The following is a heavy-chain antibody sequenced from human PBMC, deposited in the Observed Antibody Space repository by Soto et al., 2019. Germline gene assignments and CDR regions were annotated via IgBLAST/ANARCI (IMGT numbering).Heavy chain of an antibody. Sequence: EVQLVESGGGLVQPGRSLRLSCATSGFTFDDYAMHWVRQAPGKGLEWVSGISWNSGSIGYADSVKGRFTISRDNAKNSLYLQMNSLRAEDTDLYYCAKDGRKRRVAVAGTNFDYWGQGTLVTVSS. V-gene: IGHV3-9*01. D-gene: IGHD6-19*01. CDR2: ISWNSGSI. CDR3: AKDGRKRRVAVAGTNFDY. CDR1: GFTFDDYA. J-gene: IGHJ4*02.